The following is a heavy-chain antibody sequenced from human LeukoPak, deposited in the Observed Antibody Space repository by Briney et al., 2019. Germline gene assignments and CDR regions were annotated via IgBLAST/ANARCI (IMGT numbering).Heavy chain of an antibody. J-gene: IGHJ4*02. D-gene: IGHD2/OR15-2a*01. CDR1: GFSFNDCT. V-gene: IGHV3-23*01. CDR2: ISNDGTT. CDR3: AKRVINNPFDN. Sequence: GGSLKLSCAASGFSFNDCTMNWVRQAPGKGLEWVAVISNDGTTYYIDSVKGRFAISRDNSKNTLYLQMNGLRAEDTAVYFCAKRVINNPFDNWGQGTLVTVSS.